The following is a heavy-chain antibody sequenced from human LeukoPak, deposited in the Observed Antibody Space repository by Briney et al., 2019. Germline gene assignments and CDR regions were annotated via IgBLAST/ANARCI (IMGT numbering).Heavy chain of an antibody. CDR3: ARQREGYFDL. J-gene: IGHJ2*01. CDR1: GGSFIDYY. CDR2: INHSGSA. Sequence: PSETLSLTCAVYGGSFIDYYWSWIRQPPGKGLEWIGEINHSGSANYNPSLKSRVTISVVTSKNQFSLKVTSVTAADTAVYYCARQREGYFDLWGRGTRVIVSS. V-gene: IGHV4-34*01. D-gene: IGHD2-15*01.